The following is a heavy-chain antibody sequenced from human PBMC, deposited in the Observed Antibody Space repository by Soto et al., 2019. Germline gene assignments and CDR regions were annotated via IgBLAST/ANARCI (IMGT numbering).Heavy chain of an antibody. J-gene: IGHJ6*02. CDR1: GGSISSYY. CDR3: VRETIGYGMDV. D-gene: IGHD1-7*01. CDR2: IYYSGST. Sequence: PSETLSLTCTVSGGSISSYYWSWIRQPPGKGLEWIGYIYYSGSTNYNPSLKSRVTISVDTSKNQFSLKLSSVTAADTAVYYCVRETIGYGMDVWGQGTTVTVSS. V-gene: IGHV4-59*01.